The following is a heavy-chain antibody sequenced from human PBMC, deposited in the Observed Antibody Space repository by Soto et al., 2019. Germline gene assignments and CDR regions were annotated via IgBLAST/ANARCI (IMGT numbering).Heavy chain of an antibody. J-gene: IGHJ4*02. V-gene: IGHV1-18*01. CDR2: ISAYNGNT. Sequence: ASVKVSCKASGYTFTSYGISWVRQAPGQGLEWMGWISAYNGNTNYAQKLQGRVTMTTDTSTSTAYMELRSLRSDDTAVYYCARHPPAYYYGSGSYDYWGQGTLVTVYS. CDR3: ARHPPAYYYGSGSYDY. CDR1: GYTFTSYG. D-gene: IGHD3-10*01.